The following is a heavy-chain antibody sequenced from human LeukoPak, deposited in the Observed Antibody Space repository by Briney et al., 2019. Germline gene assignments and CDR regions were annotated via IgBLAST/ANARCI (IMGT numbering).Heavy chain of an antibody. CDR1: GFTFNTYT. J-gene: IGHJ3*02. CDR3: ARDRGSSTTFFDI. CDR2: IYSDENYT. V-gene: IGHV3-74*03. Sequence: GGSLRLSCTASGFTFNTYTMHWVRQAPGKGLVWVSRIYSDENYTTYADSVKGRFTISRDNAKNTLYLQMNSLRAEDTAVYYCARDRGSSTTFFDIWGQGTMVTVSS. D-gene: IGHD2-2*01.